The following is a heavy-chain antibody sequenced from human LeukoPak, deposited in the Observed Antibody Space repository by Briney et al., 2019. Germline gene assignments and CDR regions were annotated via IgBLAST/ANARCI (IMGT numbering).Heavy chain of an antibody. J-gene: IGHJ3*02. CDR3: ARDGPLDSGSYFHAFDI. Sequence: GSLRLSCAASGFPFSSYWMHWVRQAPGKGLVWVSRINSDGSSTSYADSVKGRFTISRDNAKNTLYLQMNSLRAEDTAVYYCARDGPLDSGSYFHAFDIWGQGTMVTVSS. CDR1: GFPFSSYW. CDR2: INSDGSST. V-gene: IGHV3-74*01. D-gene: IGHD1-26*01.